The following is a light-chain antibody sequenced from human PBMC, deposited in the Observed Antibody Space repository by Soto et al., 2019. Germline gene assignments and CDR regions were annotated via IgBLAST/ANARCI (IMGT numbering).Light chain of an antibody. CDR3: SSYAGSNNVV. V-gene: IGLV7-46*01. CDR2: EVS. Sequence: QAVVTQEPSLTVSPGGTVTLTCGSSTGAVTSGHYPYWFQQKPGQAPRTLIYEVSKRPSGVPDRFSGSKSGNTASLTVSGLQAEDEADYYCSSYAGSNNVVFGGGTQLTVL. CDR1: TGAVTSGHY. J-gene: IGLJ2*01.